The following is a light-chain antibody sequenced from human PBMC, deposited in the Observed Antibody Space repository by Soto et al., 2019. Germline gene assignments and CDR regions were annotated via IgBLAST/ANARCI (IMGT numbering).Light chain of an antibody. V-gene: IGKV3-20*01. J-gene: IGKJ1*01. CDR1: QSVGSDY. Sequence: EIVLTQSPGTLCLSTGERATLSCRASQSVGSDYLAWYQQKPGQPPRLLIYGASSRATGIPDRFSGSGSGADFPLTISRLEPEDFAVYYCQQYGSSQWTFGQGTKV. CDR3: QQYGSSQWT. CDR2: GAS.